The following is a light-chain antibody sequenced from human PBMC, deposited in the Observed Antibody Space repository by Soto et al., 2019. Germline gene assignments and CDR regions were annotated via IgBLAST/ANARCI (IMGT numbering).Light chain of an antibody. CDR2: GAS. CDR3: QQYGSSPA. V-gene: IGKV3-20*01. CDR1: QSVSSSY. Sequence: EIVLTQSPGTLSLSPGERATLSCRASQSVSSSYLARYQQKPGQAPRLLLYGASSSATGIPDRFSGSGSGTDFTLTISRLEPEGFAVYYCQQYGSSPAFGQGTKVEI. J-gene: IGKJ1*01.